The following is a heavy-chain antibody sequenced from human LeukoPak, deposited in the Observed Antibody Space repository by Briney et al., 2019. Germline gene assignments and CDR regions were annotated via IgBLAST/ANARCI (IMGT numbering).Heavy chain of an antibody. CDR3: SKWVRFGEFYDY. D-gene: IGHD3-10*01. J-gene: IGHJ4*02. CDR1: GFTFGDYA. V-gene: IGHV3-49*04. CDR2: IRSKAYGGTT. Sequence: GGSLRVSCTASGFTFGDYAMSWVRQAPGKGLEWVGFIRSKAYGGTTEYAASVKGRFTISRDDSKSIAYLQMNSLKTEDTAVYYCSKWVRFGEFYDYWGQGTLVTVSS.